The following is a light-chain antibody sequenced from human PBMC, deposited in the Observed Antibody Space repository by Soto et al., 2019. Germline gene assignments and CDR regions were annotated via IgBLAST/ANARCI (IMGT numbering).Light chain of an antibody. CDR1: SSDVGGYNH. J-gene: IGLJ2*01. V-gene: IGLV2-14*01. CDR3: SSYAGSNYVV. Sequence: QSALTQPASVSGSPGQSITISCTGSSSDVGGYNHVSWYQQHPGKAPKLMIYEVSNRPSGVSNRFSGSKSGNTASLTVSGLQAEDEADYYCSSYAGSNYVVFGGGTKLTVL. CDR2: EVS.